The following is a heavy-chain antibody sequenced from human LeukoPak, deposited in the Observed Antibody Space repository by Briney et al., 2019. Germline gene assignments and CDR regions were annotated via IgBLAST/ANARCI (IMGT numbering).Heavy chain of an antibody. CDR1: GGSISSSSYY. CDR2: IYYSGST. J-gene: IGHJ4*02. CDR3: ARGNLWIQLWFRYFDY. D-gene: IGHD5-18*01. V-gene: IGHV4-39*07. Sequence: SETLSLTCTVSGGSISSSSYYWGWIRQPPGKGLEWIGSIYYSGSTYYNPSLKSRVTISVDTSKNQFSLKLSSVTAADTAVYYCARGNLWIQLWFRYFDYWGQGTLVTVSS.